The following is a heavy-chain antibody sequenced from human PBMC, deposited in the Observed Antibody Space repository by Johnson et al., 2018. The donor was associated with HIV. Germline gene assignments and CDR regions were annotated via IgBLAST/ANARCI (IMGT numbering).Heavy chain of an antibody. D-gene: IGHD5-18*01. CDR3: ARELRLGRYSYGSGFSAFDI. CDR1: AFSVSSNY. Sequence: VQLVESGGGLVQPGGSLRLSCAVSAFSVSSNYMSWVRQAPGKGLAWVSVIYSDGTTYYADSVKGRFTISRDTSKNTLYLQMNSLRAEDTAVYYCARELRLGRYSYGSGFSAFDIWGQGTMVTVSS. CDR2: IYSDGTT. V-gene: IGHV3-66*01. J-gene: IGHJ3*02.